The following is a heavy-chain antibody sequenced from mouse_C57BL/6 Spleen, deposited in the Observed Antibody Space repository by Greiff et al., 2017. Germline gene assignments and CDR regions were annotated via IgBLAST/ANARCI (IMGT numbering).Heavy chain of an antibody. V-gene: IGHV14-2*01. Sequence: VQLQQSGAELVKPGASVKLSCTASGFNIKDYYMHWVKQRTEQGLEWIGRIDPEDGETKYAPKFQGKATITADTSSNPAYLQLSSLTSEDTAVYYCALYYGSSYWYFDVWGTGTTVTVSS. D-gene: IGHD1-1*01. CDR2: IDPEDGET. J-gene: IGHJ1*03. CDR1: GFNIKDYY. CDR3: ALYYGSSYWYFDV.